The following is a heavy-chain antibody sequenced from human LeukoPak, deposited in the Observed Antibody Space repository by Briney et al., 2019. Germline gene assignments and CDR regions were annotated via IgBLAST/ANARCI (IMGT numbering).Heavy chain of an antibody. Sequence: PSETLSLTCTVSGGSIRSSYYYWGWIRQPPGKGLEWIGSIYDSGSTYYNPSLKSRVTISVDTSKNQFSLKLNSVTAADTAVYYCARGSPMVLADSLGYWGQGTLVTVSS. CDR2: IYDSGST. D-gene: IGHD3-10*01. CDR3: ARGSPMVLADSLGY. V-gene: IGHV4-39*01. CDR1: GGSIRSSYYY. J-gene: IGHJ4*02.